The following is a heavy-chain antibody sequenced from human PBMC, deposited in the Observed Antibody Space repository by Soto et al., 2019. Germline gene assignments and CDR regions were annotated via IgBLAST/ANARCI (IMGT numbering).Heavy chain of an antibody. D-gene: IGHD1-26*01. CDR3: ARQGSWPYYYYGLDV. Sequence: GPEVRKPGASVKVSCEASDYTFTTSGIGWVRQVPGEGLEWMGWISTYNGDTNSAQNFQGRVLMTADTSTGTAYMELMSLKSDDTAVYYCARQGSWPYYYYGLDVWGQGTTVTVSS. V-gene: IGHV1-18*01. J-gene: IGHJ6*02. CDR1: DYTFTTSG. CDR2: ISTYNGDT.